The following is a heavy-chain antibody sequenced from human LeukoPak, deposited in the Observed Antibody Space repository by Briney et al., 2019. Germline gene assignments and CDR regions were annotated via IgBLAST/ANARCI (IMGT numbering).Heavy chain of an antibody. D-gene: IGHD2-8*01. CDR2: IYYSGST. V-gene: IGHV4-39*01. CDR3: ARLYARFAYYYMDV. Sequence: SETLSLTCTVSGGSISSSSYYWGWIRQSPGKGLEWIGSIYYSGSTYYNPSLKSRVTISVDTSKNQFSLKLSSVTAADTAVYYCARLYARFAYYYMDVWGKGTTVTVSS. CDR1: GGSISSSSYY. J-gene: IGHJ6*03.